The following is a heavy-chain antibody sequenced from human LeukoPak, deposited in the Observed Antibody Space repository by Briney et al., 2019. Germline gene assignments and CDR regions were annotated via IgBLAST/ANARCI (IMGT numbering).Heavy chain of an antibody. CDR2: IFPIVGTA. CDR3: ARDCGDSRSDDRDAFNI. CDR1: GGTFSSYA. V-gene: IGHV1-69*13. Sequence: AASVKVSCKASGGTFSSYAISWVRQAPGQGLEWMGGIFPIVGTANYAQKFQGRVTITADESTSTAYMELSSLRPEDTAVYSRARDCGDSRSDDRDAFNIWGQGTMVTVSS. J-gene: IGHJ3*02. D-gene: IGHD1-26*01.